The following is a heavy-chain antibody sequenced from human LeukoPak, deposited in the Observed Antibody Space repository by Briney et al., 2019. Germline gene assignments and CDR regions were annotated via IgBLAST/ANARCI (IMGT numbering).Heavy chain of an antibody. Sequence: GGSLRLSCAASGFTVSSNYMSWVRQAPGKGLEWVSAIYTDGSTYYAGSVKGRFTISRDNSENTLYLQMNSLRVEDAAVYYCARDRPAGGVGDFDHWGQGTLVTVSS. CDR1: GFTVSSNY. J-gene: IGHJ4*02. CDR2: IYTDGST. D-gene: IGHD3-16*01. CDR3: ARDRPAGGVGDFDH. V-gene: IGHV3-66*01.